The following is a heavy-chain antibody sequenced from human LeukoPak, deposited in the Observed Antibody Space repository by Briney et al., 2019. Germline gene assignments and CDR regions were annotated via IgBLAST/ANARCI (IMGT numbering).Heavy chain of an antibody. CDR3: ATLLYYYGSGSEFDAFDI. CDR1: GYSFTSYW. CDR2: IYPGDSDT. Sequence: GESLKISCKGSGYSFTSYWIGWVRQMPGKGLEWMGIIYPGDSDTRYSPSFQGQVTISADKSISTAYLQWSSLKASDTAMYYCATLLYYYGSGSEFDAFDIWGQGTMVTVSS. D-gene: IGHD3-10*01. V-gene: IGHV5-51*01. J-gene: IGHJ3*02.